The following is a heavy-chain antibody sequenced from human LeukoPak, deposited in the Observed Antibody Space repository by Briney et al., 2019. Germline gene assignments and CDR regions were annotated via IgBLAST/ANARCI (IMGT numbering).Heavy chain of an antibody. CDR1: GFTFSDYF. J-gene: IGHJ6*03. D-gene: IGHD2/OR15-2a*01. CDR3: ATFDFYSHVNV. V-gene: IGHV3-11*01. CDR2: ISSRGKTI. Sequence: GGSLRLSCAAFGFTFSDYFMTWIRQAPDKGPEWVSYISSRGKTIQYAGSVEGRFTISRDDAKNSVYLQMNSLRAEDTAVYSCATFDFYSHVNVWGKGTTVTVSS.